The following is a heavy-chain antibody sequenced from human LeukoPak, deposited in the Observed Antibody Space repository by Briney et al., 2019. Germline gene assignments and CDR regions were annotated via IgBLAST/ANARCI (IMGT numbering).Heavy chain of an antibody. CDR1: GYTFTDYF. D-gene: IGHD3-10*01. J-gene: IGHJ4*02. CDR2: IYPNSGGT. Sequence: ASVKVSCKASGYTFTDYFMHWVRQCPGQGLEWMGWIYPNSGGTNYAQNFQGRVTMTRDTSISTAYMGLSRLRSDDTAVYFCARGRSDYYLDSWGQGTLVTVSS. V-gene: IGHV1-2*02. CDR3: ARGRSDYYLDS.